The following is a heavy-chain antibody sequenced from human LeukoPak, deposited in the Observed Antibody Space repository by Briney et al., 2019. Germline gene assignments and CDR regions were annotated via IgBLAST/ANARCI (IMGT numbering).Heavy chain of an antibody. CDR1: GFTFSSYG. J-gene: IGHJ4*02. Sequence: GGSLRLSCTASGFTFSSYGMHWVRQVPGKGLEWVAFIRFDGSDKYYADSVKGRFTISRDNSKNTLYLQMNSLRAEDTAVYYCAKDSYGDYAFDYWGQGTLVTVSS. CDR2: IRFDGSDK. V-gene: IGHV3-30*02. CDR3: AKDSYGDYAFDY. D-gene: IGHD4-17*01.